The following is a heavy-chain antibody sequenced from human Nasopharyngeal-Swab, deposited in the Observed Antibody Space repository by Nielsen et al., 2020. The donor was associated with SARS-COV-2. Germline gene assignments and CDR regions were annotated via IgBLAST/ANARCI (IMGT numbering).Heavy chain of an antibody. CDR3: ARAGTGRADPTA. J-gene: IGHJ5*02. CDR2: INQDGSEK. Sequence: GESLKISCAVSGFIFSSYWMTWVRQAPGKGLEWVANINQDGSEKYYVDSVKGRFTISRDNAKKSLYLQMNSLRAEDSSVYFCARAGTGRADPTAWGQGALVTVSS. D-gene: IGHD1-1*01. V-gene: IGHV3-7*01. CDR1: GFIFSSYW.